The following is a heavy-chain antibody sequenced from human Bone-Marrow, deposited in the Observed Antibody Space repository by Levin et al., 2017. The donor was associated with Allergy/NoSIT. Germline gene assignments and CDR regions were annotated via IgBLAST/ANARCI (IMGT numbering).Heavy chain of an antibody. CDR1: GYTFSDYY. V-gene: IGHV1-2*02. CDR2: INPRNGKT. CDR3: ARLTDY. J-gene: IGHJ4*02. Sequence: ASVKVSCKTSGYTFSDYYIHWVRQAPGQGLEWMGWINPRNGKTNFAQQFRGRVTLTRDTSITTVFMEMRGLRSDDTALYYCARLTDYWGRGTLVTVSS.